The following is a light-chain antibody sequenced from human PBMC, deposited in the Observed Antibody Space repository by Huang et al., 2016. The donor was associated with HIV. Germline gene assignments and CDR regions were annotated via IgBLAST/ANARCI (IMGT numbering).Light chain of an antibody. J-gene: IGKJ4*01. V-gene: IGKV3-11*01. CDR3: QQRSNWL. CDR1: QSVSSY. CDR2: DAS. Sequence: ELVLTQSPATLSLSPGERATLSCRASQSVSSYLAWYQQKPGQAPRLLIDDASNRATGIPARFSGSGSGTDFTLTISSLEPEDFAVYYCQQRSNWLFGGGTKVEIK.